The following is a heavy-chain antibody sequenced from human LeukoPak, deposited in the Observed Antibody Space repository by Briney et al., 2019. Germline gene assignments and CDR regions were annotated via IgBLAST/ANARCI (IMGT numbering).Heavy chain of an antibody. CDR2: ISGSGGST. D-gene: IGHD6-19*01. J-gene: IGHJ3*02. V-gene: IGHV3-23*01. CDR1: GFTFSSYA. CDR3: TKAEQWRLDAFDI. Sequence: PGGSLRLSCAASGFTFSSYAMSWVRQAPGKGLEWVSAISGSGGSTYYADSVKGRFTISRDNSKNTLYLQMNSLRAEDTAVYYCTKAEQWRLDAFDIWGQGTMVTVSS.